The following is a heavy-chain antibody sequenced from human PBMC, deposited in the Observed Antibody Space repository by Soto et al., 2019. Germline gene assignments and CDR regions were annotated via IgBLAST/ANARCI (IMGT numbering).Heavy chain of an antibody. CDR2: IYSGGST. Sequence: GGSLRLSCAASGFTVSSNYISWVRQAPGKGLGWVSVIYSGGSTYYADSVKGRFTISRDNSKNTLYLQMNSLRAEDTAVYYCARDPRGYCSSTGCYAGYAFDIWGQGTMVTVSS. CDR1: GFTVSSNY. J-gene: IGHJ3*02. CDR3: ARDPRGYCSSTGCYAGYAFDI. V-gene: IGHV3-66*01. D-gene: IGHD2-2*01.